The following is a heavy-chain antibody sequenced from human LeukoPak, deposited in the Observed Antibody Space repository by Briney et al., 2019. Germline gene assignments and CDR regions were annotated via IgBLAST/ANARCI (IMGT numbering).Heavy chain of an antibody. J-gene: IGHJ3*02. CDR1: GGSLSSYY. CDR3: ARTVYYYDSSGYAYAFDI. V-gene: IGHV4-59*01. Sequence: SETLSLTCTVSGGSLSSYYWSWIRQPPGKGLEWIGYIYYSGSTNYNPSLKSRVTISVDTSKNQFSLKLSSVTAADTAVYYCARTVYYYDSSGYAYAFDIWGQGTMVTVSS. CDR2: IYYSGST. D-gene: IGHD3-22*01.